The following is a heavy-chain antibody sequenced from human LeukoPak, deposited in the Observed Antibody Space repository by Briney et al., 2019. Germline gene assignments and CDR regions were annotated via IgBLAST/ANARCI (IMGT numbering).Heavy chain of an antibody. D-gene: IGHD2-21*02. Sequence: GGSLRLSCAASGFTFSSYWMHWVRQAPVKGLVWVSRINSDGSSTSYADSVKGRFTISRDNAKNTLYLQMNSLRAEDTAVYYCARMLAYCGGDCYSFAFDIWGQGTMVTVSS. CDR3: ARMLAYCGGDCYSFAFDI. V-gene: IGHV3-74*01. CDR2: INSDGSST. J-gene: IGHJ3*02. CDR1: GFTFSSYW.